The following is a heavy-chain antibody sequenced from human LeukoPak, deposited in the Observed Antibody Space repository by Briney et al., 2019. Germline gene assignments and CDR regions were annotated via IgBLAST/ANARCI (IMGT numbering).Heavy chain of an antibody. CDR2: IYYSGST. V-gene: IGHV4-39*01. Sequence: PSETLSLTCTVSGGSISSSSYYWGWIRQPPGKGLERIGSIYYSGSTYYNPSLKSRVTISVDTSKNQFSLKLHSVTAADTAVYYCAKSGSSSSLRAIDYWGQGTLVTVSS. D-gene: IGHD6-6*01. CDR3: AKSGSSSSLRAIDY. J-gene: IGHJ4*02. CDR1: GGSISSSSYY.